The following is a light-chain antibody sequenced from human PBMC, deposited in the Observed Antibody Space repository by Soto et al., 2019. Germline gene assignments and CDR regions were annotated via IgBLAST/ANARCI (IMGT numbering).Light chain of an antibody. CDR2: DVN. CDR3: CSYAGSYSI. CDR1: TSDVGGYNY. Sequence: QSALTQPRSVSESPGQSVTISCTGTTSDVGGYNYVSWYQQHPRKAPKLIISDVNKRPSGVPDRFSGSKSGNTASLTISGLQPEDEADYYCCSYAGSYSIFGGGTKLTVL. J-gene: IGLJ2*01. V-gene: IGLV2-11*01.